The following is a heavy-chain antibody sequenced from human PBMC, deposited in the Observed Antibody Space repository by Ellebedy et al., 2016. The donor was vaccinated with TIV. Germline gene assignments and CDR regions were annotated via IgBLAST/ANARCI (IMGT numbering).Heavy chain of an antibody. CDR1: GGSISSSSYY. CDR3: ARGSGYYYDPGAFDI. J-gene: IGHJ3*02. D-gene: IGHD3-22*01. CDR2: IYYSGST. Sequence: SETLSLXXTVSGGSISSSSYYWGWIRQPPGKGLEWIGSIYYSGSTYYNPSLKSRVTISVDTSKNQFSLKLSSVTAADTAVYYCARGSGYYYDPGAFDIWGQGTMVTVSS. V-gene: IGHV4-39*01.